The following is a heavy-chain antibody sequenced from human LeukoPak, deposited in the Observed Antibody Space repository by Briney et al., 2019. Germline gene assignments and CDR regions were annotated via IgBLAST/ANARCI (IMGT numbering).Heavy chain of an antibody. CDR1: GYIFNNFV. V-gene: IGHV1-18*01. Sequence: ASVKVSCKTSGYIFNNFVITWVRQSPGQGLEWMGWISAFNGNTVYTQKVQGRLTLTTDTSTSTAFMELRDLKSDDTGIYYCTRDRVGGDLTGESLYWGQGTLVTVS. CDR3: TRDRVGGDLTGESLY. J-gene: IGHJ4*02. D-gene: IGHD1-14*01. CDR2: ISAFNGNT.